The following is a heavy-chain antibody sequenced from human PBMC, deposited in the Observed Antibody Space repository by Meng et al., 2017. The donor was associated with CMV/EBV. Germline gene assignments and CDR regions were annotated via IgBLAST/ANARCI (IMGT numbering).Heavy chain of an antibody. Sequence: GESLKISCAASGFTFSNYWMHWVRQPPGKGLVWVSRIISDGSSTNYAGSVKGRFTISRDNAKNTLYLQMNSLRAEDTAVYYCARDGQRTTLTPFDYWGQGTLVTVSS. CDR1: GFTFSNYW. CDR3: ARDGQRTTLTPFDY. CDR2: IISDGSST. D-gene: IGHD4-17*01. J-gene: IGHJ4*02. V-gene: IGHV3-74*01.